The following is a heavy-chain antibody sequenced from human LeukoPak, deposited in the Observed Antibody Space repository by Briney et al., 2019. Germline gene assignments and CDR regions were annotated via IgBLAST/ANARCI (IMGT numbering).Heavy chain of an antibody. CDR3: AKDLDYAACGYYFDY. CDR1: GFTFSIYA. V-gene: IGHV3-23*01. J-gene: IGHJ4*02. D-gene: IGHD4-17*01. CDR2: IGAGGTFT. Sequence: GGSLRLSCAASGFTFSIYAMNWVRQAPGKGLEWVSGIGAGGTFTYYAASVKGRFTISRDNSRNTLYLQMNSLRADDTAVYYCAKDLDYAACGYYFDYWGQGTLVTVSS.